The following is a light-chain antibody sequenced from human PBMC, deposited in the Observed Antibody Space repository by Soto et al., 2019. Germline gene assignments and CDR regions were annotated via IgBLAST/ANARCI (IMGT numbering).Light chain of an antibody. V-gene: IGKV3-15*01. CDR3: QQYNNWPLT. Sequence: ETVMTQSPVSLSVSPGERATLSCRASQSVSSNLAWYQQKPGQAPRLLIYGASTRATGVPARFSGSGSGTEFTLTISRLQSEDFAAYHCQQYNNWPLTFGQGTKVDIK. CDR1: QSVSSN. CDR2: GAS. J-gene: IGKJ1*01.